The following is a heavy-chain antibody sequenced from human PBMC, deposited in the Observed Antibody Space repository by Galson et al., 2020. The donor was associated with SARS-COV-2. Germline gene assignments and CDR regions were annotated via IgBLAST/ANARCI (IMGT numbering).Heavy chain of an antibody. D-gene: IGHD3-22*01. Sequence: SETLSLTCAVFGGSISSSNWWSWVRQPPGKGLEWIGEIYHSGSTNYNPSLKSRVTISVDKSKNQFSLKLSSVTAADTAVYYCAREQYGNYYDSSGYYGRSIGNWFDPWGQGTLVTVSS. CDR3: AREQYGNYYDSSGYYGRSIGNWFDP. CDR2: IYHSGST. CDR1: GGSISSSNW. J-gene: IGHJ5*02. V-gene: IGHV4-4*02.